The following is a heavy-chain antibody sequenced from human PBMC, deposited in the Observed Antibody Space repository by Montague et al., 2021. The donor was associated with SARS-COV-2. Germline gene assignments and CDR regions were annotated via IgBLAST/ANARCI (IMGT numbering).Heavy chain of an antibody. D-gene: IGHD6-6*01. CDR3: ARSRANVPSRPGFDY. CDR1: GASVASGNFY. J-gene: IGHJ4*02. CDR2: MYYTGHT. Sequence: SETLSLTCTVSGASVASGNFYWSWIRQPPGKGLERIGYMYYTGHTNYDPSLESRVTIPVDPSKNQFSLTLTSVTAADTAVYYCARSRANVPSRPGFDYWGQGALVTVSS. V-gene: IGHV4-61*01.